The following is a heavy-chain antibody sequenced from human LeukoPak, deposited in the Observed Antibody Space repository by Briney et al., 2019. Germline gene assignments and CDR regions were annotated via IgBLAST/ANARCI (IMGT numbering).Heavy chain of an antibody. CDR1: GFTFSSYW. V-gene: IGHV3-7*01. J-gene: IGHJ4*02. Sequence: PGGSLRLSCAASGFTFSSYWMSWVRQAPGKGLEWVANIKQDGSEKYYVDSVKGRFTISRDNAKNSLYLQMNSLRAEDTAVYYCARAGDFWSGYYTIDYWGPGTLVTVSS. CDR2: IKQDGSEK. CDR3: ARAGDFWSGYYTIDY. D-gene: IGHD3-3*01.